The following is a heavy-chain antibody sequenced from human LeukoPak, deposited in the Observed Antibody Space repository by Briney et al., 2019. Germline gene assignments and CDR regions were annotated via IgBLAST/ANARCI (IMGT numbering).Heavy chain of an antibody. CDR2: IRYDGSNK. Sequence: PGGSLRLSCAASGFTFSSYGMHWVRQAPGKGLEWVAFIRYDGSNKYYADSVKGRFTISRDNSKNTLYLQMNSLRAEDTAVYYCAKDRVDNGDYPYYFDYWGQGTLVTVSS. CDR3: AKDRVDNGDYPYYFDY. J-gene: IGHJ4*02. CDR1: GFTFSSYG. V-gene: IGHV3-30*02. D-gene: IGHD4-17*01.